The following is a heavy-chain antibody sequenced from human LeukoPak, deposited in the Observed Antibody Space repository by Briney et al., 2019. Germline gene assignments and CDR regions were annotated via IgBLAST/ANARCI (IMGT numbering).Heavy chain of an antibody. V-gene: IGHV3-73*01. CDR1: GFTFSDSD. Sequence: GGSLRPSCAASGFTFSDSDIHWVRRASGKGLEGVSRITNKANSYATTYAASVKGRFTISRDDSKNTACLQMNNLKTEDTAVYYCTFYRRDPAGCRYGMDVWGQGTTVTVSS. CDR2: ITNKANSYAT. CDR3: TFYRRDPAGCRYGMDV. J-gene: IGHJ6*02. D-gene: IGHD2-15*01.